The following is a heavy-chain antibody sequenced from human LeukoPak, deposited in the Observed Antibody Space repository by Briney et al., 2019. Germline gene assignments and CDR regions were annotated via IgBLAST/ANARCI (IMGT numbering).Heavy chain of an antibody. Sequence: GASVKVSCKASGYTFTGYYMHWVRQAPGQGLEWMGWINPNSGGTNYAQKFQGRVTMTRDTSISTAYMELSRLRSDDTAVYYCASNYGSGSYFAFDIWGQGTMVTVSS. CDR2: INPNSGGT. D-gene: IGHD3-10*01. CDR3: ASNYGSGSYFAFDI. CDR1: GYTFTGYY. J-gene: IGHJ3*02. V-gene: IGHV1-2*02.